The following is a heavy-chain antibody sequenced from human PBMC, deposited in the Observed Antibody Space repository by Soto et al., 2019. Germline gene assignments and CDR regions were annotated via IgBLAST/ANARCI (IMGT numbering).Heavy chain of an antibody. CDR1: GGSLYSSNW. CDR3: TMRGGGRTGVFMIEWLDT. CDR2: IHHSGTT. V-gene: IGHV4-4*02. J-gene: IGHJ5*02. D-gene: IGHD3-3*01. Sequence: QVQLQESGPGLLKPSGTLSLTCDVSGGSLYSSNWWTWVRQTPGKGLAWMGEIHHSGTTNYNPSLIGLVTRSADKCKNQSSLNLASLKASATVMEYCTMRGGGRTGVFMIEWLDTWGQVTQVTVSS.